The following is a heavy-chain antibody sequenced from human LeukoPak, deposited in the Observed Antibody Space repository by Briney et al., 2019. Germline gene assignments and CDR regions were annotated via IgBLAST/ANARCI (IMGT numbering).Heavy chain of an antibody. Sequence: ASVKVSCKASGYTFTDYYMHWVRQAPGQGFEWMGWINPNDGDTNYAQKFQGRVTMTRDTSISTAHMEVSRLRSDDTAVYYCARDVQWLPYYYGMDVWGQGTTVTVSS. CDR2: INPNDGDT. CDR1: GYTFTDYY. D-gene: IGHD6-19*01. CDR3: ARDVQWLPYYYGMDV. V-gene: IGHV1-2*02. J-gene: IGHJ6*02.